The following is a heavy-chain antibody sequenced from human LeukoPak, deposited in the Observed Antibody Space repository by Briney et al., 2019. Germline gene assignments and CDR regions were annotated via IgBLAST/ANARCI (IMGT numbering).Heavy chain of an antibody. Sequence: PGGSLRLSCAASGFTFSDYYMSWIRQAPGKGLEWVSYITSSTYTYYTDSVKGRFTISRDNAKNSMYLQMNSLRAEDTAVYYCARISGSYVFDYWGQGTPVTVSS. D-gene: IGHD1-26*01. CDR1: GFTFSDYY. V-gene: IGHV3-11*03. J-gene: IGHJ4*02. CDR2: ITSSTYT. CDR3: ARISGSYVFDY.